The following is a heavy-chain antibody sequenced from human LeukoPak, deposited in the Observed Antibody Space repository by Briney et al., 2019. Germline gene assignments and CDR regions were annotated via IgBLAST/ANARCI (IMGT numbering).Heavy chain of an antibody. J-gene: IGHJ4*02. D-gene: IGHD6-13*01. V-gene: IGHV1-3*01. CDR2: INAGNGNT. Sequence: ASVKVSCKASGYTFTSYAMHWVRQAPGQRLEWMGWINAGNGNTKYSQKFQGRVTITRDTSASTAYMELSSLRSEDTAVYYCARDIRRIAAAGSFDYWGQGTLVTVSS. CDR3: ARDIRRIAAAGSFDY. CDR1: GYTFTSYA.